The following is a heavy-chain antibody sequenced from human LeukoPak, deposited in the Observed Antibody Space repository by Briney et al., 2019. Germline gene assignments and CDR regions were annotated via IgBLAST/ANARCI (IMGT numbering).Heavy chain of an antibody. CDR3: ARDTYDYVWGSYRLEDDAFDI. V-gene: IGHV1-18*01. Sequence: ASVKVSCKASGYTFTSYGISWVRQAPGHGLEWMGWISAYNGNTNYAQKLQGRVTMTTDTSTSTAYMELRSLRSDDTAVYYCARDTYDYVWGSYRLEDDAFDIWGQGTMVTVSS. CDR1: GYTFTSYG. D-gene: IGHD3-16*02. J-gene: IGHJ3*02. CDR2: ISAYNGNT.